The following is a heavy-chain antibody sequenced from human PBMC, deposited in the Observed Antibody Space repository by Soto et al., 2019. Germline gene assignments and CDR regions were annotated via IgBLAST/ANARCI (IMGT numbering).Heavy chain of an antibody. CDR2: ISGSGGST. D-gene: IGHD6-6*01. CDR3: AREAILSSVEYYYYSMDV. Sequence: PGGSLRLSCASSGFTFSSYAMSLVRQAPGKGLEWVSAISGSGGSTYYADSVKGRFTISRDNSKNTLYLQMNSLRAEDTAVYYCAREAILSSVEYYYYSMDVWGQGTTVTVSS. V-gene: IGHV3-23*01. J-gene: IGHJ6*03. CDR1: GFTFSSYA.